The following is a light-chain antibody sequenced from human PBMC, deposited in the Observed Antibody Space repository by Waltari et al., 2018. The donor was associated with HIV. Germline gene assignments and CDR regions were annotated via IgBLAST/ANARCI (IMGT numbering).Light chain of an antibody. Sequence: SYDLTQSPSVSVSTGQTATITCSGAELGDKYASWYQQKPGPSPVLVIYQDTKRPSGIAERFSGSNSGNTATLTISGTQAMDEADYYCQAWDSSTVVFGGGTKLTVL. CDR1: ELGDKY. CDR3: QAWDSSTVV. J-gene: IGLJ2*01. V-gene: IGLV3-1*01. CDR2: QDT.